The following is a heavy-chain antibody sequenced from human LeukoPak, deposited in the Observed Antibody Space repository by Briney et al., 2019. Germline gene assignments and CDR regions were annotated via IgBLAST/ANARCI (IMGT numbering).Heavy chain of an antibody. CDR1: GFTFRNHG. V-gene: IGHV3-33*06. D-gene: IGHD3-10*01. Sequence: GMSLRLSCAASGFTFRNHGMHWVRQAPGKGLEWVAVIWYDGSNQYYADSVKGRFTISRDNSKNTLYLQMNSLRAEDTAVYYCAKDLRYYGSGSPGAFDIWGQGTMVTVSS. CDR2: IWYDGSNQ. CDR3: AKDLRYYGSGSPGAFDI. J-gene: IGHJ3*02.